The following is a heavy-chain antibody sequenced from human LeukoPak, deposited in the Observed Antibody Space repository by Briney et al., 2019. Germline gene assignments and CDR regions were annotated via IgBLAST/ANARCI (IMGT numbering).Heavy chain of an antibody. CDR1: GFTVSSNY. CDR3: ARALAARQDY. Sequence: PGGSLRLSCAASGFTVSSNYMSWVRQAPGKGLEWVSVIYSGGSTYYAESVKGRFTISRDNSKNTLYLQMNSLRTEDTAVYYCARALAARQDYWGQGTLVTVSS. J-gene: IGHJ4*02. CDR2: IYSGGST. D-gene: IGHD6-6*01. V-gene: IGHV3-66*02.